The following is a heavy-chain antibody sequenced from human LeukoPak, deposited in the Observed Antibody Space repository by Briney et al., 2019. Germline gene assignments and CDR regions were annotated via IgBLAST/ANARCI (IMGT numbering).Heavy chain of an antibody. D-gene: IGHD3-3*01. CDR1: GFTFDDYA. V-gene: IGHV3-9*01. Sequence: GGSLRLSCAASGFTFDDYAMHWVRQAPGKGLEWVSGISWNSGSIGYADSVKGRFTISRDNAKNSLYLQMNSLRAEDTAWYYCAKDIGGFLEWLGFDPWGQGTLVTVSS. CDR3: AKDIGGFLEWLGFDP. CDR2: ISWNSGSI. J-gene: IGHJ5*02.